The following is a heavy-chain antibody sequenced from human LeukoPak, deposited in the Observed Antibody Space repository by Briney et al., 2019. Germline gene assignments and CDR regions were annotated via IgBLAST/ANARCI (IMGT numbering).Heavy chain of an antibody. CDR2: ISSSSSYI. CDR3: ARDDGGRFGENYFDY. D-gene: IGHD3-10*01. V-gene: IGHV3-21*01. J-gene: IGHJ4*02. Sequence: GGSLRLSCTASGFKFDDYGMTWVRQAPGKGLEWVSSISSSSSYIYYADSVKGRFTISRDNAKNSLYLQMNSLRAEDTAVYYCARDDGGRFGENYFDYWGQGTLVTVSS. CDR1: GFKFDDYG.